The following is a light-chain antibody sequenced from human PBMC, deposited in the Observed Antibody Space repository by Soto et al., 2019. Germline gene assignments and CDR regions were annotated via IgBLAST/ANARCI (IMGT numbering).Light chain of an antibody. J-gene: IGLJ2*01. Sequence: QSVLTQPPSASGSPGQSVTISCTGTSSDVGGYNYVSWYQQHPGEAPKLMIYEVTKRPSGVPDRFSGSKSGNTASLTVSGLQPEDDADYYCSSYAGSNNLVFGGGTKLTVL. CDR1: SSDVGGYNY. V-gene: IGLV2-8*01. CDR3: SSYAGSNNLV. CDR2: EVT.